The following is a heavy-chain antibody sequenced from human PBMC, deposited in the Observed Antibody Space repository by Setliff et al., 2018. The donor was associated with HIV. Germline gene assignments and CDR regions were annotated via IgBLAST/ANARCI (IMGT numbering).Heavy chain of an antibody. CDR1: GFSLTTYG. CDR3: ARSVIGYYYYGMDV. V-gene: IGHV3-30*06. J-gene: IGHJ6*02. D-gene: IGHD3-10*01. Sequence: PGESLKISCAASGFSLTTYGMHWVRQAPGKGLEWVAVISYDGSNKYYADSVKGRFTISRDNSKNTLYLQMNSLRAEDTAVYYCARSVIGYYYYGMDVWGQGTLVTVSS. CDR2: ISYDGSNK.